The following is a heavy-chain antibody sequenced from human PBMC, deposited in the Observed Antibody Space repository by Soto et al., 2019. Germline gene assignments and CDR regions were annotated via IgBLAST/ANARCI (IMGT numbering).Heavy chain of an antibody. Sequence: SETLSLTCTVSGGSISSYCWSWIRQPPGKGLEWIGYIYYSGSTNYNPSLKSRVTISVDTSKNQFSLKLSSVTAADTAVYYCARDSGGQNWFDPWGQGTLVTVSS. CDR2: IYYSGST. J-gene: IGHJ5*02. D-gene: IGHD2-15*01. CDR3: ARDSGGQNWFDP. V-gene: IGHV4-59*01. CDR1: GGSISSYC.